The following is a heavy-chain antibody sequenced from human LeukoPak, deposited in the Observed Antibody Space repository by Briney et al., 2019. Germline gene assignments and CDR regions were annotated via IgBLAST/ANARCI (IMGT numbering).Heavy chain of an antibody. V-gene: IGHV3-48*03. CDR1: GCSFSSYE. D-gene: IGHD5-24*01. CDR3: ARVQDGDSQRYYYYYMDC. Sequence: GGSLRLSCTASGCSFSSYEMNWVRQAPGKGLEWISYISASGTLTHYADSVKGRFTISRDNAKNSLYLQMNSLRAEDTAVYDCARVQDGDSQRYYYYYMDCWGKGTMVTVSS. J-gene: IGHJ6*03. CDR2: ISASGTLT.